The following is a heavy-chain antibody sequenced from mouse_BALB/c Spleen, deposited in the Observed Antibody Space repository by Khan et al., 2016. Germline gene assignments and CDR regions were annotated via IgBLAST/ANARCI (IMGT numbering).Heavy chain of an antibody. J-gene: IGHJ2*01. CDR1: GYTFTDYG. D-gene: IGHD2-1*01. Sequence: QIQLVQSGPELKKPGETVKISCKASGYTFTDYGMNWVKQAPGKGLKWMGRINTYTGESTYAADFKGRFAFALETSASTAYLQIINLKSEDTATYFCGKGFGNYGFFDFWGQGTTLTVSS. CDR3: GKGFGNYGFFDF. CDR2: INTYTGES. V-gene: IGHV9-3-1*01.